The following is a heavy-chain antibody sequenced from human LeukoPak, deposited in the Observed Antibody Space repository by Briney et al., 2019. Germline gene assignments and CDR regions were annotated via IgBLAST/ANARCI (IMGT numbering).Heavy chain of an antibody. CDR3: AKDMGTGSSSWYMFDY. CDR2: ISWNSGSI. D-gene: IGHD6-13*01. J-gene: IGHJ4*02. Sequence: PGRSLRLSCAASGFTFDDYAMHWVRHAPGKGLEWVSGISWNSGSIGYADSVKGRFTISRDNAKNSLYLQMNSLRAEDMALYYCAKDMGTGSSSWYMFDYWGQGPRSPSPQ. CDR1: GFTFDDYA. V-gene: IGHV3-9*03.